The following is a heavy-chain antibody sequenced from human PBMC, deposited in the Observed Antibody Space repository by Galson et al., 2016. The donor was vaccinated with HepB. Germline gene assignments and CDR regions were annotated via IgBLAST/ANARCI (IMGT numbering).Heavy chain of an antibody. V-gene: IGHV6-1*01. CDR3: ARGVAPWALGSLGFHMDV. D-gene: IGHD1-26*01. Sequence: CAISGDSVSSEDAAWNWIRQSPSRGLEWLGGTYYRSKWYNEYAVSVQSRITINPDTSKNQLSLQLNSVTLEDTAVYYCARGVAPWALGSLGFHMDVWGQGTTVTVSS. CDR2: TYYRSKWYN. J-gene: IGHJ6*02. CDR1: GDSVSSEDAA.